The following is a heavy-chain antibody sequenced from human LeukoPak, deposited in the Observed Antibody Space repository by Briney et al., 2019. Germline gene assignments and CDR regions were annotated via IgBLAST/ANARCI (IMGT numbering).Heavy chain of an antibody. CDR2: IDWDDDK. D-gene: IGHD3-22*01. V-gene: IGHV2-70*11. CDR1: GFSLSTSGMC. CDR3: ARSTLLYDSSYPRGPFDY. Sequence: SGPTLVNPTQTLTLTCTFSGFSLSTSGMCVSWIRQPPGKALEWLARIDWDDDKYYSTSLKTRLTISKDTSKNQVVLTMTNMDPVDTATYYCARSTLLYDSSYPRGPFDYWGQGTLVTVSS. J-gene: IGHJ4*02.